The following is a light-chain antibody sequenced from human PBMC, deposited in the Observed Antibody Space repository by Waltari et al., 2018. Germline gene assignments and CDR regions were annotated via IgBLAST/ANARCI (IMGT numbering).Light chain of an antibody. CDR2: AAS. CDR1: QSISRY. V-gene: IGKV3-20*01. Sequence: EIVLTQSPGTLSLSPGERATLSCRASQSISRYLAWYQQKPGQAPRLLIYAASSRATGIPDRFSGSGSGTDFSLTISRLEPEDFAVYYCQNHERLPAMFGRGTKVEIK. J-gene: IGKJ1*01. CDR3: QNHERLPAM.